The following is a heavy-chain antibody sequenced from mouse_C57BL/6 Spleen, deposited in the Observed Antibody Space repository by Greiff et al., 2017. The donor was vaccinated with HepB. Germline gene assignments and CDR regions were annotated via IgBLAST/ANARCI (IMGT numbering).Heavy chain of an antibody. Sequence: DVMLVESGGGLVQPGGSMKLSCVASGFTFSNYWMNWVRQSPETGLEWVAQIRLKSDNYATHYAESVKGRFTISRDDSKSSVYLQMNNLRAEDTGIYYCTANYYGSSYWYFDVWGTGTTVTVSS. CDR1: GFTFSNYW. CDR3: TANYYGSSYWYFDV. J-gene: IGHJ1*03. D-gene: IGHD1-1*01. CDR2: IRLKSDNYAT. V-gene: IGHV6-3*01.